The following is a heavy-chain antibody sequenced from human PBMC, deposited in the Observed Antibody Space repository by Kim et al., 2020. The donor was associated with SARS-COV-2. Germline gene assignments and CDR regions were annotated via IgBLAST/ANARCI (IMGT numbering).Heavy chain of an antibody. CDR2: IFVIGSNT. Sequence: GGSLRLSCAASAFTFSRYSITWVRQAPGKGLEWIATIFVIGSNTYSGDSAKGRFTISKANSKNTLYLEMNTLRADDTAVYYCARNLHSSAWTFFWYFDLWGRGTLVTISS. CDR3: ARNLHSSAWTFFWYFDL. V-gene: IGHV3-23*05. CDR1: AFTFSRYS. D-gene: IGHD6-19*01. J-gene: IGHJ2*01.